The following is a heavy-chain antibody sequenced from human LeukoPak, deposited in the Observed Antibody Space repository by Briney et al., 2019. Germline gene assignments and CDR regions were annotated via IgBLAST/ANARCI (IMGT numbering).Heavy chain of an antibody. CDR2: MSPNNGDT. D-gene: IGHD6-19*01. CDR3: ARDQEQWLSNWFDP. J-gene: IGHJ5*02. CDR1: GYTFTSYD. Sequence: ASVKVSCKTSGYTFTSYDINWVRQATGQGLEWLGWMSPNNGDTGYAQKFQGRVTMTRDTSTNTAYMELSALTSEDTAVYYCARDQEQWLSNWFDPWGQGTLVTVSS. V-gene: IGHV1-8*01.